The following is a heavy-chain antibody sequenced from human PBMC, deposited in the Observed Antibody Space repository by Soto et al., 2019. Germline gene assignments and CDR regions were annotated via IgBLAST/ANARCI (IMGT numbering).Heavy chain of an antibody. D-gene: IGHD6-13*01. Sequence: ASVKVSCKASGYTFTSYGISWVRQAPGQGLEWMGWISAYSGNTNYAQKLQGRVTMTTDTSTSTAYMELRSLRSDDTAVYYCARDLVIAAAGGYYGMDVWGQGTTVTVSS. CDR1: GYTFTSYG. CDR3: ARDLVIAAAGGYYGMDV. CDR2: ISAYSGNT. V-gene: IGHV1-18*01. J-gene: IGHJ6*02.